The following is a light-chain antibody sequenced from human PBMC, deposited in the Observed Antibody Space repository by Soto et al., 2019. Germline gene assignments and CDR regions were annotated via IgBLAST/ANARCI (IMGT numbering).Light chain of an antibody. CDR1: SSNIGSNY. J-gene: IGLJ2*01. V-gene: IGLV1-47*01. CDR2: RNN. CDR3: AAWDDSLSAPVV. Sequence: QSVLTQPPSASGTPGQRVTISCSGSSSNIGSNYVYWYQQLPGTAPKLLIYRNNQRPSGVPDRFSGSKSGTSASLAISGLRSEDEADYYCAAWDDSLSAPVVFGGGTKPTVL.